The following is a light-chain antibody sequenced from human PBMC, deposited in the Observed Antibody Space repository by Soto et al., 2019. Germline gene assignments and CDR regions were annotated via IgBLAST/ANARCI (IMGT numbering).Light chain of an antibody. CDR2: GAS. CDR1: QSVSSN. V-gene: IGKV3-15*01. CDR3: QQYSDWPLS. Sequence: EIVMTQSPATLSVSPGERATLSCRASQSVSSNLAWYQQKPGQAPRLLIYGASTRATGVPARFSVSGSGTEFTLTISSLQSEDFAVYYCQQYSDWPLSFGGGTKVEIK. J-gene: IGKJ4*01.